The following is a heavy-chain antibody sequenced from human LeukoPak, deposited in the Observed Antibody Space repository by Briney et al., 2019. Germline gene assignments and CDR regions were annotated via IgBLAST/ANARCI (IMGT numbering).Heavy chain of an antibody. Sequence: ASVKVSCKASGYTFTGYGISWVRQAPGQGLEWMGWISAYNGNTNYAQKLQGRVTMTTDTSTSTAYVELRSLRSDDTAVYYCARDYFYGSGRGGSFDYWGQGTLVTVSS. D-gene: IGHD3-10*01. J-gene: IGHJ4*02. V-gene: IGHV1-18*01. CDR1: GYTFTGYG. CDR2: ISAYNGNT. CDR3: ARDYFYGSGRGGSFDY.